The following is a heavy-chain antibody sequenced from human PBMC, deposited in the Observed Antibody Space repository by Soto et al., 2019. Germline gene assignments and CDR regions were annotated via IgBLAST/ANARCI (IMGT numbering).Heavy chain of an antibody. Sequence: TSETLSLTCTVSGVSISSGGYYWSWIRQHPGKGLEWIGYIYYSGSTYYNPSLKSRVTISVDTSKNQFSLKLSSVTAADTAVYYCARDRVPYGDYVQWFDPWGQGTLVTVSS. V-gene: IGHV4-31*03. D-gene: IGHD4-17*01. J-gene: IGHJ5*02. CDR1: GVSISSGGYY. CDR2: IYYSGST. CDR3: ARDRVPYGDYVQWFDP.